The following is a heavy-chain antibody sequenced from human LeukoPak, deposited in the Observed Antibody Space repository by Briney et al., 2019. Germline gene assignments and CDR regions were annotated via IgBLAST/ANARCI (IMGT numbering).Heavy chain of an antibody. CDR1: GFIFSTYW. CDR3: ARDSLIQYGSGSYWGFDY. Sequence: GGSLRLSCAASGFIFSTYWMSWVRQAPGEGPEWVGDIKTDGSDKYYVGSVKGRITISRDNAKNSLYLQMNSLRAEDTAVYYCARDSLIQYGSGSYWGFDYWGQGILVTVSS. CDR2: IKTDGSDK. D-gene: IGHD3-10*01. V-gene: IGHV3-7*03. J-gene: IGHJ4*02.